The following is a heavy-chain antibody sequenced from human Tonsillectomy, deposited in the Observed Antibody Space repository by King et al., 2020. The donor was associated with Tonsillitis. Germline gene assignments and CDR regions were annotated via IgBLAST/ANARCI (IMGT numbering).Heavy chain of an antibody. CDR2: INPNSGGT. CDR1: GYTFTGYY. J-gene: IGHJ4*02. Sequence: QLVQSGAEVKKPGASVKVSCKASGYTFTGYYMHWVRQAPGQGLEWMGWINPNSGGTDYAQKFQGWVTMTRDTSISTAYMELSRLRSDDTAVYYCARGSSSPFPINYYFAYRGQGALVTVPS. V-gene: IGHV1-2*04. CDR3: ARGSSSPFPINYYFAY. D-gene: IGHD6-6*01.